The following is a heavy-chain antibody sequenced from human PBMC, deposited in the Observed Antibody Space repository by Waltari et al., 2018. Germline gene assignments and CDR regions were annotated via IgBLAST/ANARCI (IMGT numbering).Heavy chain of an antibody. D-gene: IGHD1-1*01. CDR1: GGSISSSSYY. V-gene: IGHV4-39*01. CDR3: ARQGPSIGRFDY. CDR2: IYYSGST. Sequence: QLQLQESGPGLVKPSETLSLTCTVSGGSISSSSYYWGWIRQPPGKGLEWIGSIYYSGSTYYNPSLKSRVTISVDTSKNQFSLKLSSVTAADTAVYYCARQGPSIGRFDYWGQGTLVTVSS. J-gene: IGHJ4*02.